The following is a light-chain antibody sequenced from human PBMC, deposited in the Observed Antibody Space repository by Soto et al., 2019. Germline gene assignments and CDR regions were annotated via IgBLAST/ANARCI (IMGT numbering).Light chain of an antibody. CDR2: AAS. J-gene: IGKJ1*01. Sequence: AIRMTQSPSSFSASTGDRVTITCRASQGISSYLAWYQQKPGKAPKLLIYAASTLQSGVPSRFSGSGSGTDFTLTISCLQSEYFATYYCQQYYSYPQTFAPGPKVELK. CDR1: QGISSY. CDR3: QQYYSYPQT. V-gene: IGKV1-8*01.